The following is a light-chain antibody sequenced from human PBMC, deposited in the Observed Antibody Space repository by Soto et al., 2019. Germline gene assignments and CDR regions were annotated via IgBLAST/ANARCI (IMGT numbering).Light chain of an antibody. CDR3: QQSYSIPPLT. J-gene: IGKJ4*01. CDR2: AAS. V-gene: IGKV1-39*01. Sequence: DIQMTQSPSSLSASVGDRVTIICRASQSIISYLNWYQQKPGKAPKLLISAASSLHSGVPSRFSGSGSGTHFTLTISSLQPEDFATYYCQQSYSIPPLTFGGGTKVEIK. CDR1: QSIISY.